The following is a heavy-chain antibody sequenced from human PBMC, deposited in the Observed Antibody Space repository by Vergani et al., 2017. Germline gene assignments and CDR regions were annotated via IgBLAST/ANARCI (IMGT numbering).Heavy chain of an antibody. V-gene: IGHV4-31*11. J-gene: IGHJ3*02. Sequence: QLQLQESGSGLVKPSQTLSLTCAVSGGSISSGGYSWSWIRQHPGKGLEWIGYIYYSGSTYYNPSLKSRVTISVDTSKNQFSLKLSSVTAADTAVYYCARVPYHYDSSGYSTIAFDIWGQGTMVTVSS. D-gene: IGHD3-22*01. CDR2: IYYSGST. CDR1: GGSISSGGYS. CDR3: ARVPYHYDSSGYSTIAFDI.